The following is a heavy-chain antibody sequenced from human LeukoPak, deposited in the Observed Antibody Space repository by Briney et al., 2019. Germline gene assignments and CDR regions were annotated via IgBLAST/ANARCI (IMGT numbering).Heavy chain of an antibody. CDR3: ARDLLNEGNHLDY. J-gene: IGHJ4*02. V-gene: IGHV4-39*07. D-gene: IGHD4-23*01. CDR2: IHYSGNT. Sequence: SETLSLTCTVSGDSISSSDYYWGWIRQPPGKWLEWIGSIHYSGNTYYNPSLKSRVTISVDTSKNQFSLKLSSVTAADTAVYYCARDLLNEGNHLDYWGQGTLVTVSS. CDR1: GDSISSSDYY.